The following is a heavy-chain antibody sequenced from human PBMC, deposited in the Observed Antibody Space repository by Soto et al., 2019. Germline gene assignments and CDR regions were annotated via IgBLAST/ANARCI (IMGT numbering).Heavy chain of an antibody. D-gene: IGHD4-17*01. J-gene: IGHJ2*01. CDR1: GFTFSSYA. V-gene: IGHV3-23*01. CDR3: AKRTVGWYFDL. CDR2: ISGSGGST. Sequence: EVQLLESGGGLVQPGGSLRLSCAASGFTFSSYAMNWVRQAPGKGLEWFSVISGSGGSTYYAASVKGRFTISRDNSKNTLYLQMISLRAEDTAVYYCAKRTVGWYFDLWGRGTLVTVSS.